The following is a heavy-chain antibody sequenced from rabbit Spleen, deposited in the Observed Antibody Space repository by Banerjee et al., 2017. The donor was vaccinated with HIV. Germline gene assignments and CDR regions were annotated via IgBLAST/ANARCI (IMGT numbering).Heavy chain of an antibody. D-gene: IGHD3-1*01. V-gene: IGHV1S47*01. J-gene: IGHJ4*01. Sequence: QEQLVESGGGLVQPGGSLKLSCKASGFDFSNYGVSWVRQAPGKGLEWIGYIEPIFGNTYYANWVNGRFTISSHNGQNTLYLQLNSLTAADTATYFCVRDTWYFKLWGPGTLVTVS. CDR2: IEPIFGNT. CDR3: VRDTWYFKL. CDR1: GFDFSNYG.